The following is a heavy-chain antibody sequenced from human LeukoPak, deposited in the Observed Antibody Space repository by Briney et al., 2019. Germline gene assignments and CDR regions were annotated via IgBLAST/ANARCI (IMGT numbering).Heavy chain of an antibody. Sequence: SETLSLTCTVSGDSISSAGYYWSWIRHLPGKGLEWIGYMYSSGTTYYNPSLKSRVTIFVDTSKSQFSLKLSSVTAADTAVYYCARTSMIRGVIIRGFDPWGQGTLVTVSS. CDR2: MYSSGTT. D-gene: IGHD3-10*01. CDR1: GDSISSAGYY. J-gene: IGHJ5*02. CDR3: ARTSMIRGVIIRGFDP. V-gene: IGHV4-31*03.